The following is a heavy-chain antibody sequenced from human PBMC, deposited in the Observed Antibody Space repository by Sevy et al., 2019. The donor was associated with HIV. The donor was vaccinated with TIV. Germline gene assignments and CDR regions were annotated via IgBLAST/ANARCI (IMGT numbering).Heavy chain of an antibody. D-gene: IGHD3-22*01. Sequence: GGSLRLSCAVSGFTLNNASMNWVRQAPGTGLQWVGLIKSKIDGETTDYAAPVKGRFTISRDDSKNTLYLQMNSLKIEDTAVYYCATAPGYYDSAPFDYWGPGSLVTVSS. CDR2: IKSKIDGETT. J-gene: IGHJ4*02. CDR3: ATAPGYYDSAPFDY. V-gene: IGHV3-15*01. CDR1: GFTLNNAS.